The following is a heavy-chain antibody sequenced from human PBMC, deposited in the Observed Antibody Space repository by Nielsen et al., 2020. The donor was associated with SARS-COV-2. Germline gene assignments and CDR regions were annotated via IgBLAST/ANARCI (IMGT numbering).Heavy chain of an antibody. J-gene: IGHJ4*02. Sequence: SETLSLTCTVSGGSISSYYWSWIRQPPGKGLEWIGYIYYSGSTNYNPSLKSRVTISVDTSKNQFSLKLSSVTAADTAVYYCARDFQGTFDYWGQGTLVTVSS. D-gene: IGHD3-10*01. CDR3: ARDFQGTFDY. V-gene: IGHV4-59*01. CDR1: GGSISSYY. CDR2: IYYSGST.